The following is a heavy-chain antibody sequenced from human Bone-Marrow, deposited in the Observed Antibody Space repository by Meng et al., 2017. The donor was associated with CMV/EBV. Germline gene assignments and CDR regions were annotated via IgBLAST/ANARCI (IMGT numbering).Heavy chain of an antibody. CDR2: INPNSGGT. CDR3: ARGEGIAAAGTRDFDY. J-gene: IGHJ4*02. CDR1: GYTFTGYY. Sequence: SVKVSCKASGYTFTGYYMHWVRQAPGQGLEWMGWINPNSGGTNYAQKFQGRVTMTRDTSISTAYMELSRLRSDDTAVYYCARGEGIAAAGTRDFDYWGQGTLVTVSS. D-gene: IGHD6-13*01. V-gene: IGHV1-2*02.